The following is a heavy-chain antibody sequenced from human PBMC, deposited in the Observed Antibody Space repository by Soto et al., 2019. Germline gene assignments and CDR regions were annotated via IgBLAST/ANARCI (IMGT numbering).Heavy chain of an antibody. CDR1: GFTFSRNS. CDR3: ARLDRRDGYNYFETGYQYNGMDV. J-gene: IGHJ6*02. Sequence: EVQLVESGGGLVKPGGSLRLSCAASGFTFSRNSMNWVRQAPGKGLEWVSSISSSSSYIHYADSLKGRFTISRDNAQNSLYLQMNSLRAEDTAVYYCARLDRRDGYNYFETGYQYNGMDVWGQATTVTVSS. D-gene: IGHD5-12*01. V-gene: IGHV3-21*01. CDR2: ISSSSSYI.